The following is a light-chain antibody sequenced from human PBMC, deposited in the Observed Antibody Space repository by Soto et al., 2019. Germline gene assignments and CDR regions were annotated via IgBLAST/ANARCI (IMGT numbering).Light chain of an antibody. V-gene: IGLV3-9*01. CDR3: QVWDSSTV. CDR1: NIGSKV. J-gene: IGLJ3*02. Sequence: SYELTQPLSVSVALGQTARIACGGNNIGSKVVHWYQQRPGQAPVLVIYRDSNRPSGIPERFSGSNSGNTATLTISRAQAGDEADYYCQVWDSSTVFGGGTKVTVL. CDR2: RDS.